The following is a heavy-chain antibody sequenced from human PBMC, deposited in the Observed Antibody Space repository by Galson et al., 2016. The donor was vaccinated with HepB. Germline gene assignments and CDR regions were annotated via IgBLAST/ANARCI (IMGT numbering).Heavy chain of an antibody. V-gene: IGHV3-21*01. D-gene: IGHD5/OR15-5a*01. CDR1: GFTFSSCS. Sequence: LRLSCAASGFTFSSCSMKWVRQAPGEGREWVSSISSSSTFTYFTDSVKGRFTISRDNSRNSLYLQLDSLRAEDTAVYYCAREKSLSGHYYYYGMDVWGQGTTVTVSS. J-gene: IGHJ6*02. CDR2: ISSSSTFT. CDR3: AREKSLSGHYYYYGMDV.